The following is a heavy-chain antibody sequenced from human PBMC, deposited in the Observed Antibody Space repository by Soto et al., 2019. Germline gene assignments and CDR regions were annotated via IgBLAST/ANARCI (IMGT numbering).Heavy chain of an antibody. J-gene: IGHJ5*02. CDR3: ARSRIAARNWFDP. CDR1: GYSFTSYW. V-gene: IGHV5-51*01. Sequence: PGESLKISCKGSGYSFTSYWIGWVRQMPGKGLEWMGIIYPGDSDTRYSPSFQGQVTISADKSVSTAYLQWSSLKASDTAMYYCARSRIAARNWFDPWGQGTLVTVSS. CDR2: IYPGDSDT. D-gene: IGHD6-25*01.